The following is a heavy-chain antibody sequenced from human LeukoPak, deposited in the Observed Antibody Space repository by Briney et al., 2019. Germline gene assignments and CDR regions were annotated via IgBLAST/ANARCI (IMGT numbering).Heavy chain of an antibody. Sequence: SETLSLTCSVSGGSIYSGTYYWSWIRQPAGRGLEWIGRIYTSGSTNYHPSLKSRVPVSLDISKNQFSLKLSSVTAADTAVYYCARETHMYCKSNSCYGYFDLWGRGTLVTVSS. CDR3: ARETHMYCKSNSCYGYFDL. CDR2: IYTSGST. D-gene: IGHD2-2*01. J-gene: IGHJ2*01. CDR1: GGSIYSGTYY. V-gene: IGHV4-61*02.